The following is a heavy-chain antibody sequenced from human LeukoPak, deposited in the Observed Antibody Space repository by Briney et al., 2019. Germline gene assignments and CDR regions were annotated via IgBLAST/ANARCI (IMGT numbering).Heavy chain of an antibody. V-gene: IGHV4-4*02. CDR1: GGSISSSNW. CDR3: ARDYSGSLDYYYYYMDV. CDR2: IYHSGST. Sequence: SETLSLTCAVSGGSISSSNWWSWVRQPPGKGLEWIGEIYHSGSTNYNPSLKSRVTMSVDTSKNQFSLKLSSVTAADTAVYYCARDYSGSLDYYYYYMDVWGKGTTVTISS. J-gene: IGHJ6*03. D-gene: IGHD1-26*01.